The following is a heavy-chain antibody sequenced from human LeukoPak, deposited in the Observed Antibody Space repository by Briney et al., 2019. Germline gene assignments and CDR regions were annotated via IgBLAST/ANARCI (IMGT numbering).Heavy chain of an antibody. CDR2: ISGSGDST. V-gene: IGHV3-23*01. Sequence: PSETLSLTCAVYGGSFSGYYWSWIRQPPGKGLEWVSAISGSGDSTYYADSVKGRFTISRDNSKNTLYLQMNSLRAEDTAVYYCAKNRGNYYYFDYWGQGTLVTVSS. D-gene: IGHD4-11*01. CDR3: AKNRGNYYYFDY. CDR1: GGSFSGYY. J-gene: IGHJ4*02.